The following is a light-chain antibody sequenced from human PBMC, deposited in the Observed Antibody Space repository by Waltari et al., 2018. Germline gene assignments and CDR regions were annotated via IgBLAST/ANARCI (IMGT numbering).Light chain of an antibody. CDR3: QSFDSSLSASV. V-gene: IGLV1-40*01. J-gene: IGLJ3*02. CDR1: SSNFGAGYD. Sequence: QSVLTQPPSISGAPGQKVTIPCTGGSSNFGAGYDVHWYQQFPGAAPKLLIFRNTNRASGVPGRFSASKSGTSASLAIVGLQSEDDGVYYCQSFDSSLSASVFGGGTKLTVL. CDR2: RNT.